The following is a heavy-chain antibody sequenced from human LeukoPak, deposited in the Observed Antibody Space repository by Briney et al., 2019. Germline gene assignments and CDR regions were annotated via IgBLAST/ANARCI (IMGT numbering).Heavy chain of an antibody. CDR2: ISWNSGSI. CDR3: AKDIAAAGTGYFVY. J-gene: IGHJ4*02. CDR1: GFTFDDYA. Sequence: PGRSLRLSCAASGFTFDDYAMHWVRQAPGKGLEWVSDISWNSGSIGYADSVKGRFTISRDNAKNSLYLQMNSLRAEDTALYYCAKDIAAAGTGYFVYWGQGTLVTVSS. D-gene: IGHD6-13*01. V-gene: IGHV3-9*01.